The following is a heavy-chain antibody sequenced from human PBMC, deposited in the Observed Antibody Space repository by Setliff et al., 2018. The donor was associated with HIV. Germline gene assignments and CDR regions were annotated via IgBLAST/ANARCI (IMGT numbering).Heavy chain of an antibody. D-gene: IGHD4-17*01. CDR1: GYSFINYA. Sequence: ASVKVSCKASGYSFINYAMNWVRQAPGQGLEWMGWINTHTGSPTYAQAFTGRFVFSVDTSVTTAYLQISSLKADDTAVYYCARALYGDYGGDINWLDPWAREPWSPSPQ. V-gene: IGHV7-4-1*02. CDR2: INTHTGSP. CDR3: ARALYGDYGGDINWLDP. J-gene: IGHJ5*02.